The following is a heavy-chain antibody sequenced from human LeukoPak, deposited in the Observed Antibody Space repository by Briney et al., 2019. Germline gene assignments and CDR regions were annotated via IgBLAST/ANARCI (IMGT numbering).Heavy chain of an antibody. CDR1: GFTFGDYA. V-gene: IGHV3-49*03. CDR3: TRGSRFLEWLFDY. J-gene: IGHJ4*02. CDR2: IRSKAYGGTT. Sequence: GGSLRLSCTASGFTFGDYAMSWFRQAPGKGLGWVGFIRSKAYGGTTEYAASVKGRFTISRDDSKSIAYLQMNSLKTEDTAVYYCTRGSRFLEWLFDYWGQGTLVTVSS. D-gene: IGHD3-3*01.